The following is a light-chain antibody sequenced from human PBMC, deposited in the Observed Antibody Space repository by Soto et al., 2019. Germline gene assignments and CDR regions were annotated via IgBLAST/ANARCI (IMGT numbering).Light chain of an antibody. CDR3: CSYAGSYIYV. J-gene: IGLJ1*01. CDR2: DVT. V-gene: IGLV2-11*01. CDR1: SSDVGGYNY. Sequence: QSALTQPRSVSGSPGQSVTISCTGTSSDVGGYNYVSWYQQHPDKAPKVMIYDVTKRPSGVPDRFSGSKSGNTASLTISGLQADDEADYYCCSYAGSYIYVFGTGTKVTVL.